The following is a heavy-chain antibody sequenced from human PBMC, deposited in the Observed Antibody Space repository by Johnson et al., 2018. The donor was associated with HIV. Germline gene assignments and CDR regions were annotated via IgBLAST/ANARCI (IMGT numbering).Heavy chain of an antibody. CDR2: ISYDGSHT. Sequence: QVQLVESGGGVVQPGRSLRLSCAASGFTFSSYGMHWVRQAPGKGLEWVTFISYDGSHTYYADSVKGRFTISRDNSKNMLYLQVNSLRVDDTAVYYCAKDPSVYISMIELSRGAFDIWGQGTKVTVSS. J-gene: IGHJ3*02. CDR3: AKDPSVYISMIELSRGAFDI. D-gene: IGHD3-22*01. V-gene: IGHV3-30*18. CDR1: GFTFSSYG.